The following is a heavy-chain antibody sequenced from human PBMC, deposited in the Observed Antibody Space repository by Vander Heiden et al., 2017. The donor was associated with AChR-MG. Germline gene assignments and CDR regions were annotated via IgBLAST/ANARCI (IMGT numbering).Heavy chain of an antibody. Sequence: HVQLLPSRAEVKKPGAPVKVSCKSSGSTSTGYYMHWVGQAPGQGLEWMGWINPNSGGTNYEEKLQGRVTMTRDTSISTAYMEMSRLRSEDTAVYYCARVLVADRSGVWGQGWLWGHGTLITVSP. CDR2: INPNSGGT. CDR1: GSTSTGYY. V-gene: IGHV1-2*02. D-gene: IGHD3-10*01. CDR3: ARVLVADRSGVWGQGWL. J-gene: IGHJ4*01.